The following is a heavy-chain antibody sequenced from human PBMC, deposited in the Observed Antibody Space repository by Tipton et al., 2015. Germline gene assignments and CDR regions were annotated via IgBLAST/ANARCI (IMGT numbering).Heavy chain of an antibody. D-gene: IGHD6-19*01. CDR2: IYHRGDT. CDR3: ARGLGSSGWYRWGDFDY. CDR1: AYSISTDYY. Sequence: TLSLTCAVSAYSISTDYYWVWIRQPPGKGLEWIGSIYHRGDTNYNPSLKSRVTISLDTSKNQFSLKLNSVTAADTAVYYCARGLGSSGWYRWGDFDYWGQGTLVTVSS. V-gene: IGHV4-38-2*01. J-gene: IGHJ4*02.